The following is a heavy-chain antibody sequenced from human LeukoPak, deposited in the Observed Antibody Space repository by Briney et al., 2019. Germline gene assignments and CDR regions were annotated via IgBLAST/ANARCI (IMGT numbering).Heavy chain of an antibody. Sequence: GRSLRLSCVGSGFTIHDHAMHWVRQAPGKGLEWVSGIDWNSGRIGYADSVKGRFAISRDNAKNSLYLQMNSLRAEDTAVYYCAREPRTTVTTVDYWGQGTLVTVS. V-gene: IGHV3-9*01. J-gene: IGHJ4*02. CDR2: IDWNSGRI. D-gene: IGHD4-17*01. CDR3: AREPRTTVTTVDY. CDR1: GFTIHDHA.